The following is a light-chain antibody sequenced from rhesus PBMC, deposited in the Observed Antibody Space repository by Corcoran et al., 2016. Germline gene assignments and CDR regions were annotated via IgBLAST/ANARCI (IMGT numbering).Light chain of an antibody. CDR1: QGIKKE. CDR2: ASY. CDR3: LQDYTAPLT. V-gene: IGKV1-94*01. J-gene: IGKJ4*01. Sequence: DIQMTQSPSSLSASVGDRVTVTCRASQGIKKELSWYQQKPGKAPTLLIYASYTLQTGVSSRFIGSGCGTDFTLTISSLQPEDVSTYYCLQDYTAPLTFCGGTKVEIK.